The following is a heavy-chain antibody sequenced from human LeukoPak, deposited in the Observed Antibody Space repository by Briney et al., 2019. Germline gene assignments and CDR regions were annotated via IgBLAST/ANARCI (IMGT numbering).Heavy chain of an antibody. D-gene: IGHD6-19*01. J-gene: IGHJ4*02. CDR2: ISSSSSYI. CDR3: ARASVRYSSGWANADY. CDR1: GFTFSSYS. Sequence: GGSLRLSCAASGFTFSSYSMNWVRQAPGKGLEWVSSISSSSSYIYYADSVKGRFTISRDDAKNSLYLQMNSLRAEDTAVYYCARASVRYSSGWANADYWGQGTLVTVSS. V-gene: IGHV3-21*01.